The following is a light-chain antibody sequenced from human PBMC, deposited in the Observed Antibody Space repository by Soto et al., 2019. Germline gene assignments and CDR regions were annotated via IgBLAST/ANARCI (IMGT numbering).Light chain of an antibody. V-gene: IGKV1-39*01. CDR2: GAS. CDR1: RTINTY. Sequence: DVRMTQSPSSLSAFGGDTSTITCRASRTINTYLNWFQQKPGEPPRLLIYGASTLHDGVPSRFSGSGSGADFTLTISGLQPEDFASYHCQQTYSDISFGGGTKVDI. CDR3: QQTYSDIS. J-gene: IGKJ4*01.